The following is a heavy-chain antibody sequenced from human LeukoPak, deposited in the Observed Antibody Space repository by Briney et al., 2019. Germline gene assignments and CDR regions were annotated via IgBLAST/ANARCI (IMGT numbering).Heavy chain of an antibody. Sequence: ASVKVSCKASGYKFTSYGISWVRQATGQGLEWMGWMNPNSGNTGYAQKFQGRVTITRNTSISTAYMELSSLRSEDTAVYYCARGPGARGSYRKNYYYYYYMDVWGKGTTVTVSS. CDR1: GYKFTSYG. D-gene: IGHD1-26*01. J-gene: IGHJ6*03. V-gene: IGHV1-8*01. CDR2: MNPNSGNT. CDR3: ARGPGARGSYRKNYYYYYYMDV.